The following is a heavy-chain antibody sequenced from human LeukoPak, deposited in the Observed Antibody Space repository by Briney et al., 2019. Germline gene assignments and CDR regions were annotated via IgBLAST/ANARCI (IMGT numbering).Heavy chain of an antibody. D-gene: IGHD3-10*01. V-gene: IGHV1-18*01. CDR1: GYTFTSYG. CDR2: ISAYNGNT. Sequence: ASVKVSCKASGYTFTSYGISWVRQAPGQGLEWMGWISAYNGNTNYAQKLQGRVTMTTDTSTSTAYMELRSLRSDDTAVYYRARDMPGGLYYYGSGSYDAFDIWGQGTMVTVSS. CDR3: ARDMPGGLYYYGSGSYDAFDI. J-gene: IGHJ3*02.